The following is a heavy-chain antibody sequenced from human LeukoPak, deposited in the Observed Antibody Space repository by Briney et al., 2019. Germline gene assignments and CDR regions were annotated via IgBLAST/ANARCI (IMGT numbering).Heavy chain of an antibody. Sequence: SQTLSLTCTVSGGSISSGDYYWSWIRQPPGKGLEWIGYIYYSGSTYYNPSLKSRVTISVDTSKSQFSLKLSSVTAADTAVYYCAREGYYDFWSGTYRLGGMDVWGQGTTVTVSS. D-gene: IGHD3-3*01. CDR1: GGSISSGDYY. V-gene: IGHV4-30-4*01. CDR2: IYYSGST. CDR3: AREGYYDFWSGTYRLGGMDV. J-gene: IGHJ6*02.